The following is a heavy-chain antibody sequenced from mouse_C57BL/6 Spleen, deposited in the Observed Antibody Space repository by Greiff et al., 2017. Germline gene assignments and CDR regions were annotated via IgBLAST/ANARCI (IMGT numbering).Heavy chain of an antibody. D-gene: IGHD2-1*01. CDR1: GYTFTDYY. CDR2: INPNNGGT. J-gene: IGHJ4*01. V-gene: IGHV1-26*01. CDR3: ARYLPYYAMDD. Sequence: EVQLQQSGPELVKPGASVKISCKASGYTFTDYYMNWVKQSHGKSLEWIGDINPNNGGTSYNQKFKGKATLTVDKSSSTAYMELRSLTSEVSSVYYCARYLPYYAMDDWGKGTSVTVSS.